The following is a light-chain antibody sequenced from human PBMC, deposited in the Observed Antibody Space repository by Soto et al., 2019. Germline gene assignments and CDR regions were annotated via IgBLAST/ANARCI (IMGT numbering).Light chain of an antibody. CDR2: GAS. V-gene: IGKV3D-15*01. CDR1: QSVNIY. J-gene: IGKJ1*01. Sequence: EIVMTQSPATLSVSPGERATLSCRASQSVNIYLGWYQQKPGEAPRLLIFGASSRATGIPARFSGSGSGTEFNMTISSLKNEDFEPYYCQQSYSTLWTFGHGTKVDI. CDR3: QQSYSTLWT.